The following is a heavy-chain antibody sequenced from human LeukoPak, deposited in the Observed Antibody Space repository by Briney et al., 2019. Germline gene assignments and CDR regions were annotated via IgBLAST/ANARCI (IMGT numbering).Heavy chain of an antibody. J-gene: IGHJ4*02. Sequence: GSLRLSCAASGFTFSSYSMNWVRQAPGKGLEWVSSISSSSSYIYYADSVKGRFTISRDNAKNSLYLQMNSPRAEDTAVYYCARVQGSWVSGDSGNWGQGTLVTVSS. D-gene: IGHD3-10*02. CDR3: ARVQGSWVSGDSGN. V-gene: IGHV3-21*01. CDR2: ISSSSSYI. CDR1: GFTFSSYS.